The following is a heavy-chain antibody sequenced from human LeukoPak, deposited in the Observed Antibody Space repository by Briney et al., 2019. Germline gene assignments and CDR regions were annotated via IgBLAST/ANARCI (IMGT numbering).Heavy chain of an antibody. CDR1: GFTFSHYW. V-gene: IGHV3-74*01. CDR3: TRDLMDYDVSTGLHHYYMDV. Sequence: GGSLRLSCAASGFTFSHYWMHWVRQDPRKGLVWVSRINGDGRNINYADSVRGRFTISRDNAKNTLYLQMNTLRVEDTAVYYCTRDLMDYDVSTGLHHYYMDVWGQGTTVTVSS. CDR2: INGDGRNI. D-gene: IGHD3-9*01. J-gene: IGHJ6*02.